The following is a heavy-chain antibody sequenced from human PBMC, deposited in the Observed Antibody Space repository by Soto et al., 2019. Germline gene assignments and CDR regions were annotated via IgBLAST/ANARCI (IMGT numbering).Heavy chain of an antibody. CDR1: GYTFTDYF. V-gene: IGHV1-2*02. CDR3: ARDTKIPANAIHDGR. J-gene: IGHJ4*02. D-gene: IGHD2-2*01. CDR2: INPNSGGT. Sequence: VEMVQSGAEVKKPGASVRVSCKASGYTFTDYFTHWVRQAPGQGLEWMGWINPNSGGTNYAQKFQGRVTMTRDTSIKTVYLDLSRLRSDDTATYYCARDTKIPANAIHDGRWGQGTLVTVSS.